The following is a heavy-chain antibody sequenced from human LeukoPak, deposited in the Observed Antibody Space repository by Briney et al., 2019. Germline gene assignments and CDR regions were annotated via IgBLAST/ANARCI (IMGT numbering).Heavy chain of an antibody. CDR1: GYTFTSYY. Sequence: ASVKVSCKASGYTFTSYYMLWVRQAPGQGLEWMGRIDPSGGSTSYAQKFQGRVTMTRDTSTSTVYMELSSLRSEDTAVYYCARNSGSGFGYWGQGTLVTVSS. D-gene: IGHD2-15*01. J-gene: IGHJ4*02. V-gene: IGHV1-46*01. CDR3: ARNSGSGFGY. CDR2: IDPSGGST.